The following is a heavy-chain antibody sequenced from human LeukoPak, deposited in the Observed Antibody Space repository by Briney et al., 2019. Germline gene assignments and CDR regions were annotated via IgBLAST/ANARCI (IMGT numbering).Heavy chain of an antibody. CDR3: AKGLPLAYCGGDCLTHFDY. CDR1: GFTFSSYG. J-gene: IGHJ4*02. Sequence: GGSLRLSCAASGFTFSSYGMHWVRQAPGKGLEWVAVISYDGSNKYYADSVKGRFTISRDNSKNTLYLQMNSLRAEDTAVYYYAKGLPLAYCGGDCLTHFDYWGQGTLVTVSS. D-gene: IGHD2-21*02. CDR2: ISYDGSNK. V-gene: IGHV3-30*18.